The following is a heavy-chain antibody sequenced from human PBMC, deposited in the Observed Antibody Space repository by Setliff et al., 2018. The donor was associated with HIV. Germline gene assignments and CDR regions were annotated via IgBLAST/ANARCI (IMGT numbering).Heavy chain of an antibody. D-gene: IGHD3-9*01. V-gene: IGHV3-20*04. CDR1: GFIFSNYA. J-gene: IGHJ4*02. CDR3: AREAYDVLTPHAHIDY. CDR2: INWNGAIT. Sequence: GGSLRLSCAGSGFIFSNYAMYWVRQAPGKGLEWVSGINWNGAITDYADSVKGRFTISRDNAKNSLHLQMNSLRAEDAAFYYCAREAYDVLTPHAHIDYWGQGVLVTAPQ.